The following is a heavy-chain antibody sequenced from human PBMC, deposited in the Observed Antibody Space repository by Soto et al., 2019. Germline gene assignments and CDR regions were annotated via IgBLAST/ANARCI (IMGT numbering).Heavy chain of an antibody. V-gene: IGHV4-34*01. CDR1: GGSFSGYY. Sequence: QVQLQQWGAGLLKPSETLSLTCAVYGGSFSGYYWSWIRQPPGKGLEWIGEINHSGSTNYNPSLKSRVTISVDTSKNQVSLKLSSVTAADTAVYYCARGGSYDFWSGYYIPYYYGMDVWGQGTTVTVSS. CDR3: ARGGSYDFWSGYYIPYYYGMDV. CDR2: INHSGST. J-gene: IGHJ6*02. D-gene: IGHD3-3*01.